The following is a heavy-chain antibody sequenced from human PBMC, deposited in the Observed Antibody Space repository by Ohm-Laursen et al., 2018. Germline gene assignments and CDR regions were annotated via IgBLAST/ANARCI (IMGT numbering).Heavy chain of an antibody. CDR3: ASDTRNSYYDFSSGYYNGRGYYDYGMDV. CDR2: ISSSGSTM. D-gene: IGHD3-3*01. J-gene: IGHJ6*02. V-gene: IGHV3-48*03. CDR1: AFIFSNYE. Sequence: SLRLSCSASAFIFSNYEMNWVRRAPGKGLEWVSCISSSGSTMYYVDSVKGRFTISRDNAKNSLYLQMNSLRAEDTAVYHCASDTRNSYYDFSSGYYNGRGYYDYGMDVWGQGTTVTVSS.